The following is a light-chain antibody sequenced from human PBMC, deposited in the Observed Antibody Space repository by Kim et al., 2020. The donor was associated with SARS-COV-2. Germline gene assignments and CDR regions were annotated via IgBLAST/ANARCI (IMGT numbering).Light chain of an antibody. CDR2: EVS. V-gene: IGLV2-8*01. CDR1: SIDFPFNY. Sequence: SPDHSVPSSCSGTSIDFPFNYVSWYQQYPGKAPKLIMYEVSKRPSGVPVRFSGSKSGNTASLTVSGLQAEDEADYYCASHAPNIYMFGTGTKVTVL. J-gene: IGLJ1*01. CDR3: ASHAPNIYM.